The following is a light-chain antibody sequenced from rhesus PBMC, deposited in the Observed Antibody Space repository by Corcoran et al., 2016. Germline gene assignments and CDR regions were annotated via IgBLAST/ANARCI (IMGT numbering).Light chain of an antibody. V-gene: IGKV1-25*01. Sequence: DIQMTQSPSSLSASVGDRVTLTCQASQDIRNNLAWYQQKPGNVPKLLIYKASTLQSGVPSRFSGSGAGTIFTLTISSLQPEDFATDYCQHGYGTPFTFGPGTKLDIK. CDR1: QDIRNN. CDR3: QHGYGTPFT. J-gene: IGKJ3*01. CDR2: KAS.